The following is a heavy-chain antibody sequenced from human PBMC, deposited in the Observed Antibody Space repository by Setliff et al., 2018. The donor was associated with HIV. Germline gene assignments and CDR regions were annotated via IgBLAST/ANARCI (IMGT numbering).Heavy chain of an antibody. Sequence: GGSLRLSCAASGFTFSSYGMHWVRQAPGKGLEWVAFIRSDESDKHYADSVKGRFTISRDNSKNTLYLQMNSLRAEDTAVYYCAKNLYRSGWSPLDYWGQGTLVTVSS. CDR1: GFTFSSYG. CDR3: AKNLYRSGWSPLDY. CDR2: IRSDESDK. D-gene: IGHD6-13*01. V-gene: IGHV3-30*02. J-gene: IGHJ4*02.